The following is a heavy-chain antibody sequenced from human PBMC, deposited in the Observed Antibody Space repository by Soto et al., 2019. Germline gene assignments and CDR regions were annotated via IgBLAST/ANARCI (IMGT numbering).Heavy chain of an antibody. J-gene: IGHJ4*02. V-gene: IGHV3-49*03. CDR2: IRSKAYGGTT. CDR3: TVAGTMNNGDY. D-gene: IGHD6-19*01. CDR1: GFTFGDYA. Sequence: GGSLRLSCTASGFTFGDYAMSWFRQAPGKGLEWVGFIRSKAYGGTTEYAASVKGRFTISRDDSKSIAYLQMNSLKTEDTAVYYCTVAGTMNNGDYWGQGTLVTVSS.